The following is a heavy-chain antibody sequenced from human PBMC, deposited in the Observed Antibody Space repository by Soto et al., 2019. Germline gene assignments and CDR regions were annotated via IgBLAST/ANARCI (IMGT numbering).Heavy chain of an antibody. CDR3: ARDSFPAAGTGLYYYGMDV. D-gene: IGHD6-13*01. V-gene: IGHV3-48*02. J-gene: IGHJ6*02. CDR1: GFTFSSYV. CDR2: ISSSSSTI. Sequence: PGGSLRLSCAASGFTFSSYVMNWVRQAPGKGLEWVSYISSSSSTIYYADSVKGRFTISRDNAKNSLYLQMNSLRDEDTAVYYCARDSFPAAGTGLYYYGMDVWGQGTTVTVSS.